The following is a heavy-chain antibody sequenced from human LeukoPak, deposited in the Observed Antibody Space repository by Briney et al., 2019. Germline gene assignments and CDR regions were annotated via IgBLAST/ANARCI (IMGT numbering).Heavy chain of an antibody. Sequence: PSETLSLTCAVYGGSFSGCYWSWIRQPPGKGLEWIGEINHSGSTNYNPSLKSRVTISVDTSKNQFSLKLSSVTAADTAVYYCARGRTVPPGSNWFDPWGQGTLVTVSS. V-gene: IGHV4-34*01. D-gene: IGHD4-17*01. CDR3: ARGRTVPPGSNWFDP. CDR2: INHSGST. J-gene: IGHJ5*02. CDR1: GGSFSGCY.